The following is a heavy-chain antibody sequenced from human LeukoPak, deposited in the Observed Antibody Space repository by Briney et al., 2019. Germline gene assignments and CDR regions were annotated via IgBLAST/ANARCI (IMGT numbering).Heavy chain of an antibody. J-gene: IGHJ4*02. CDR3: ATGVIAAAGSYFDY. CDR1: GYTLTELS. D-gene: IGHD6-13*01. CDR2: FDPEDGET. V-gene: IGHV1-24*01. Sequence: ASVKVSCKVSGYTLTELSVHWVRQAPGKGLEWMGGFDPEDGETIYAQKFQGRVTMTEDTSTDTAYMELSSLRSEDTAVYYCATGVIAAAGSYFDYWGQGTLVTVSS.